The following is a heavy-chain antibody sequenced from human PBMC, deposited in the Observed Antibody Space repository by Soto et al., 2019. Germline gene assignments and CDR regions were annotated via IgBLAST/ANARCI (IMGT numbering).Heavy chain of an antibody. CDR2: ISSSGDTI. J-gene: IGHJ5*02. Sequence: GGSLRLSCVSSVFTFVDYYMSWIRQAPGKGLEWVSYISSSGDTIYYADSVKGRFTISRDNGKNSLYLQMNSLRAEDTAVYHCARDSRYSYGVGGWFDPWGQGTLVTVSS. V-gene: IGHV3-11*01. CDR1: VFTFVDYY. CDR3: ARDSRYSYGVGGWFDP. D-gene: IGHD5-18*01.